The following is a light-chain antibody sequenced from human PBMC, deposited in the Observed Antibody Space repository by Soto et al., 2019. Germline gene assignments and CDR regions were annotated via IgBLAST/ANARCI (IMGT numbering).Light chain of an antibody. CDR2: EVS. CDR3: CSYGGRSTYV. J-gene: IGLJ1*01. Sequence: QSVLTQPASVSGSPGQSITISCTGTSSDVGSYNLVSWYQQHPGKAPKLMIYEVSKRPSGVSNRFSGSKSANTASLTISGLQADDEADYYCCSYGGRSTYVFXTGTKLTVL. V-gene: IGLV2-23*02. CDR1: SSDVGSYNL.